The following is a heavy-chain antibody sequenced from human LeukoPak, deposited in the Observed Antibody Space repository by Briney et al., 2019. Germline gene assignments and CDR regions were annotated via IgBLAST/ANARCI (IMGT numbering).Heavy chain of an antibody. CDR1: GGSISSGSYY. CDR3: ARDRPGEFDP. CDR2: IYTSGST. V-gene: IGHV4-61*02. Sequence: SETLSLTCTVSGGSISSGSYYWSWIRQPAGKGLEWIGRIYTSGSTNYNPSLKSRVTISVDTSKNQFSLKLSSVTAADTAVYYCARDRPGEFDPWGQGTLVTVSS. J-gene: IGHJ5*02. D-gene: IGHD3-10*01.